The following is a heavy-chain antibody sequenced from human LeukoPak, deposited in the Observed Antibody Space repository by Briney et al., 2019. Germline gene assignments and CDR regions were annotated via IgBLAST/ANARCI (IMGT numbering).Heavy chain of an antibody. Sequence: PSETLSLTCTVSGGSISSYYWSWIRQPPGKGLEWIGYIYYSGSTNYNPSLKSRVTISVDTSKNQFPLKLSSVTAADTAVYYCARHRGRIAVAGMDVWGQGTTVTVSS. CDR3: ARHRGRIAVAGMDV. J-gene: IGHJ6*02. D-gene: IGHD6-19*01. CDR1: GGSISSYY. V-gene: IGHV4-59*08. CDR2: IYYSGST.